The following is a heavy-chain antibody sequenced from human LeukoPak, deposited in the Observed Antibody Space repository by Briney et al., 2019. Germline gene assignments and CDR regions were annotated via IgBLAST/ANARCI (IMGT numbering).Heavy chain of an antibody. CDR2: IYYSGNS. Sequence: SETLSLTCTVSGGSISNSGYYWSWIRQHPGKGLEWIGYIYYSGNSSYSPSLKSRVTMSVDTSKNQFSLKVNSVTAADTAVYYCARENFYGMDVWGHGTTVTVSS. CDR1: GGSISNSGYY. CDR3: ARENFYGMDV. V-gene: IGHV4-31*03. J-gene: IGHJ6*02.